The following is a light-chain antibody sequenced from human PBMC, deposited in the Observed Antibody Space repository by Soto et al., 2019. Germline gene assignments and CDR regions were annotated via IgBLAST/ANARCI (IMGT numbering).Light chain of an antibody. CDR2: DAS. V-gene: IGKV3-11*01. J-gene: IGKJ3*01. CDR1: QSVSSY. CDR3: QQRGDWPLT. Sequence: EIVLTQSPATLSLSPGERATLSCRASQSVSSYLAWYQQKPGQAPRLLIYDASNRATGIPARFSGSGSGTDFTLTINSLEPEDFAVYYCQQRGDWPLTFGPGTKVDIK.